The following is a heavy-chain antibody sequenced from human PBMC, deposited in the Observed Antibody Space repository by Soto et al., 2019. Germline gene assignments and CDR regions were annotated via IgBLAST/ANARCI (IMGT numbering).Heavy chain of an antibody. D-gene: IGHD1-26*01. CDR2: ISAYNRNT. V-gene: IGHV1-18*01. J-gene: IGHJ6*02. Sequence: QVQLVQSGAEVKKPGASVKVSCKASGYTFINFGISWVRQAPGQGLEWMGWISAYNRNTNYAQKVQRRVTMTTDTSTSTAYMELRSLRSDDTAVYYCARDAPRGNSYSNFYGMDVWGQGTTVTVSS. CDR3: ARDAPRGNSYSNFYGMDV. CDR1: GYTFINFG.